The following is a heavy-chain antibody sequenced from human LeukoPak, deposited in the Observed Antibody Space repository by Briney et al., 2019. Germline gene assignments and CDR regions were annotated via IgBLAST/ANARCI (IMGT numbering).Heavy chain of an antibody. CDR1: GGTFSSYA. CDR2: IIPIFGTA. Sequence: SVKVSCKASGGTFSSYAISWVRQAPGQGLEWMGGIIPIFGTANYAQKFQGRVTITADESTSTAYMELSGLRSEDTAVYYCARDSRASVTMVREHLGRFDPWGQGTLVTVSS. D-gene: IGHD3-10*01. CDR3: ARDSRASVTMVREHLGRFDP. V-gene: IGHV1-69*13. J-gene: IGHJ5*02.